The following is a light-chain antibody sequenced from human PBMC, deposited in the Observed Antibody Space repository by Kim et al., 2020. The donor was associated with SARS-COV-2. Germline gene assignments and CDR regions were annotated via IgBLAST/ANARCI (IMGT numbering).Light chain of an antibody. CDR1: QSVSSNY. CDR3: QQYGSSPRT. CDR2: GAS. Sequence: SPGESATLSCRASQSVSSNYLAWYQQKPGQAPRLLIYGASSRATGIPDRFSGSGSGTDFTLTISRLEPDDFAVYYCQQYGSSPRTFGQGTKVDIK. V-gene: IGKV3-20*01. J-gene: IGKJ1*01.